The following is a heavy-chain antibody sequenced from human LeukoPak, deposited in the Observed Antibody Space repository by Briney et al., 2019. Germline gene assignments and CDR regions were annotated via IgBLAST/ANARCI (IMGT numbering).Heavy chain of an antibody. CDR1: GGSFSGYY. J-gene: IGHJ4*02. Sequence: SETLSLTCAVYGGSFSGYYWSWIRQPQGKWLEWIGEINHSGSTNYNPSLKSRVTISVDTSKNQFSLKLSSVTAADTAVYYCARGRSHCSGGSCYRNTQVIYFDYWGQGTLVTVSS. V-gene: IGHV4-34*01. CDR2: INHSGST. CDR3: ARGRSHCSGGSCYRNTQVIYFDY. D-gene: IGHD2-15*01.